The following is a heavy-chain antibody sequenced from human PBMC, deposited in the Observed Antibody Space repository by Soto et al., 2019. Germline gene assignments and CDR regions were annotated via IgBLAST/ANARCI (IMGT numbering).Heavy chain of an antibody. D-gene: IGHD3-22*01. J-gene: IGHJ1*01. CDR2: IGGRDDST. V-gene: IGHV3-23*01. CDR1: GLTSSNYA. Sequence: EVQLLESGGGLVQPGGYRRLSCATSGLTSSNYAMSWVRQAPGKGLEWVSSIGGRDDSTYYAESVQGRFTISRDISKNALYLHMNSLRVDDTAIYYCANYYDSSGYPHGFFQHWGQGTLVTVSS. CDR3: ANYYDSSGYPHGFFQH.